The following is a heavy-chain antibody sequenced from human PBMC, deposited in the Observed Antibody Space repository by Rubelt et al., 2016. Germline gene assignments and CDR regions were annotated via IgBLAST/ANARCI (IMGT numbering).Heavy chain of an antibody. CDR3: ARDIRGGFDY. V-gene: IGHV3-48*01. J-gene: IGHJ4*02. Sequence: EVQLVESGGGLVQPGGSLRLSCAASGLTFSSYSMNWVRQAPGKGLEWVSYLSSSSSTIYYADSVKGRFTISRDNAKNSLYLQMNSLRAEDTAVYYCARDIRGGFDYWGQGTLVTVSS. CDR1: GLTFSSYS. CDR2: LSSSSSTI. D-gene: IGHD1-14*01.